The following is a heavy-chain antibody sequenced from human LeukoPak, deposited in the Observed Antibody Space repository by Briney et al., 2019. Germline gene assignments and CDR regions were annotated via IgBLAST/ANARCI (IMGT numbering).Heavy chain of an antibody. Sequence: PSETLSLTCTVSGGSISSGSYYWRWIRQPAGKGLEWIGRIYTSGNTNDNPSRKRRVPIAVDTSKNELSLRLSPVTAADTAVYYCARGDWGRNWFGPWGQGTLVTVSS. CDR1: GGSISSGSYY. J-gene: IGHJ5*02. V-gene: IGHV4-61*02. D-gene: IGHD3-16*01. CDR2: IYTSGNT. CDR3: ARGDWGRNWFGP.